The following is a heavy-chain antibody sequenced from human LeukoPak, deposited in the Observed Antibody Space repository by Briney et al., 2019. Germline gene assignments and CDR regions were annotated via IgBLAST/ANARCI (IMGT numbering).Heavy chain of an antibody. CDR2: FIPIFGTA. CDR1: EGTFNNYA. D-gene: IGHD3-10*01. Sequence: GASVKVSCKTPEGTFNNYAITWVRQAPGQGLEWMGVFIPIFGTANYAQKFQGRVTITADKSTSTAFLELSSLTSDDTAIYYCARDIGFYGSGTLADYWGQGTLVTVSS. V-gene: IGHV1-69*06. J-gene: IGHJ4*02. CDR3: ARDIGFYGSGTLADY.